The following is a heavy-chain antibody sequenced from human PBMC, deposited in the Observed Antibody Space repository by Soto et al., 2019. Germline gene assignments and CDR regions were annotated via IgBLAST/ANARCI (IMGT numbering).Heavy chain of an antibody. D-gene: IGHD6-13*01. CDR3: ARDLSVSLAAARDY. CDR2: INPNTGGT. Sequence: ASVKVSCKASGYTFTGYYMHWVRQAPGQGLEWIGWINPNTGGTNYLQRFQGRLTMTRDTSSSTAYMELSGLTSDDTAVYFCARDLSVSLAAARDYCGQGTQVTVSS. CDR1: GYTFTGYY. V-gene: IGHV1-2*02. J-gene: IGHJ4*02.